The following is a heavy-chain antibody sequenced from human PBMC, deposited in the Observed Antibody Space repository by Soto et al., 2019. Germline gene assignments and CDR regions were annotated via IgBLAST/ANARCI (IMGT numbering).Heavy chain of an antibody. CDR3: ARGGGYDGSWPSKVSNFDY. CDR2: INHSGST. J-gene: IGHJ4*02. D-gene: IGHD3-10*01. Sequence: QVQLQQWGAGLLKTSETLSLTCAVYGGSFSGYYWSWIRQPPGKGLEWIGDINHSGSTNYNPSLQSRVTISVDTSKNQFSLKLSSVTAADTAVYYCARGGGYDGSWPSKVSNFDYWGQGTLVTVS. CDR1: GGSFSGYY. V-gene: IGHV4-34*01.